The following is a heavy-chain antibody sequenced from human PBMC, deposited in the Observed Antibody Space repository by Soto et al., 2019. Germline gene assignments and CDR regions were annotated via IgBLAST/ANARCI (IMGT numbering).Heavy chain of an antibody. J-gene: IGHJ4*02. D-gene: IGHD2-21*01. V-gene: IGHV1-18*04. Sequence: ASVKVSCKASGYTFTKHGISWVRQAPGQGLEWVGWVSGYNDKTKSAQKFQGRVTMTTDTSTSTAYMELRSLRSDDTAVYYCARDFYPVAYFFDYWGQGTLVTVSS. CDR1: GYTFTKHG. CDR3: ARDFYPVAYFFDY. CDR2: VSGYNDKT.